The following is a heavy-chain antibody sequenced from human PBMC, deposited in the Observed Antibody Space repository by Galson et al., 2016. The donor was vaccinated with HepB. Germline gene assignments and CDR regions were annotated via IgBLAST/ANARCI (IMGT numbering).Heavy chain of an antibody. CDR1: GYSFTNSW. J-gene: IGHJ4*02. Sequence: QSGAEVTKPGESLKISCKGSGYSFTNSWIAWVRQMPETGLEWVAIIWPGDSHTRYGPSFEGQVTISADNSITTAYLQWNSLKASDSAIYYCARLHCSGTSCFGGAAYFVDYWGQGTLVTVSS. D-gene: IGHD2-15*01. V-gene: IGHV5-51*01. CDR3: ARLHCSGTSCFGGAAYFVDY. CDR2: IWPGDSHT.